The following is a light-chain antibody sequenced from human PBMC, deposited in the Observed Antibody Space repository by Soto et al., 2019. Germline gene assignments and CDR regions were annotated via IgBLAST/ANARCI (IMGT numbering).Light chain of an antibody. CDR3: FSYAGSNTYV. CDR2: EGS. J-gene: IGLJ1*01. CDR1: SSDVGTYNL. Sequence: QSVLTQPASVSGSPGQSITISCTGTSSDVGTYNLVSWYQLHPGKAPELMIYEGSKRPSEFSDRFSCSRSGNTASLTISGLQNDDEADYYFFSYAGSNTYVFGTGTKLTVL. V-gene: IGLV2-23*01.